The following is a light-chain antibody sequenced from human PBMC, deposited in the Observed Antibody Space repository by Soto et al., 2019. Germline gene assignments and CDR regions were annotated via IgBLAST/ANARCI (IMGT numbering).Light chain of an antibody. V-gene: IGKV1-13*02. J-gene: IGKJ4*01. CDR2: DAS. CDR3: QQFNSYPLT. Sequence: AILLTHSPSSLSASVGDRVTITCRASQGISSALAWYQQKPGKAPKLLSYDASSLESGVPSRFSGSGSGTDFTLTISSLQPEDFATYSCQQFNSYPLTFGGGTKVEIK. CDR1: QGISSA.